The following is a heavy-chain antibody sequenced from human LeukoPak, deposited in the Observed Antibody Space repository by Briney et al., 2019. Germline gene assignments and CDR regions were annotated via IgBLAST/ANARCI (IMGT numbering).Heavy chain of an antibody. J-gene: IGHJ6*03. D-gene: IGHD5-18*01. CDR3: ATPQNTAMGYMDV. CDR2: ISSSGSTI. CDR1: GFTFSDYY. V-gene: IGHV3-11*01. Sequence: TGGSLRLSCAASGFTFSDYYMRWVRQAPGKGLEWVSYISSSGSTIYYADSVKGRFTISRDNDKNSLYLQMNSLRAEDTAVYYCATPQNTAMGYMDVWGKGTTVTISS.